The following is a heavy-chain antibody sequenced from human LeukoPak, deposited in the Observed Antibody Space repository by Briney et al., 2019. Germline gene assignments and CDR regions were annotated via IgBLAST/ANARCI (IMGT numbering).Heavy chain of an antibody. CDR1: GFTFSDAW. CDR3: ATDASPYCTDGKCYSGGNFDY. D-gene: IGHD2-8*01. V-gene: IGHV3-15*01. J-gene: IGHJ4*02. Sequence: GGSLRLSCAVSGFTFSDAWMSWVRQAPGKGLEWVGRIKTRAAGRTTDYAAPVKGRFTISRDDSQNTLYLQMSSLQTEDTAVYYCATDASPYCTDGKCYSGGNFDYWGQGTLVTVSS. CDR2: IKTRAAGRTT.